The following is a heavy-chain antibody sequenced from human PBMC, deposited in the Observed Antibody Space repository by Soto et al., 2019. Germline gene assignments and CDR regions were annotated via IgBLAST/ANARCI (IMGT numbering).Heavy chain of an antibody. D-gene: IGHD3-10*01. CDR1: GGSXSIDP. V-gene: IGHV1-69*06. CDR3: ARDKRGSLGGMDV. Sequence: XKGSCEGSGGSXSIDPSGWVRHTPGQGLEWMGGIIPIFGTANYAQKFQGRVTITADKSTSTAYMELSSLRSEDTDVYYCARDKRGSLGGMDVWAQGTTGTLSS. J-gene: IGHJ6*02. CDR2: IIPIFGTA.